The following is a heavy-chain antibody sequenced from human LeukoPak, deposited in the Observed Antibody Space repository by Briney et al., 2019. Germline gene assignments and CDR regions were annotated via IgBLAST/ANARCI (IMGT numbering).Heavy chain of an antibody. J-gene: IGHJ4*02. CDR2: INHSGST. CDR3: AIGEYDYFDY. Sequence: SETLSLTCAVYGGSFSGYYWSWIRQPPGKGLEWIGEINHSGSTNYNPSLKSRVTISVDTSKNQFSLKLSSVTAADTAVYYCAIGEYDYFDYWGQGTLVTVSS. D-gene: IGHD3-10*01. V-gene: IGHV4-34*01. CDR1: GGSFSGYY.